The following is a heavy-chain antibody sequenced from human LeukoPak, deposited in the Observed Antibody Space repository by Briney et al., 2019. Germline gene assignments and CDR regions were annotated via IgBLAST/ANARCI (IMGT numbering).Heavy chain of an antibody. V-gene: IGHV3-23*01. CDR3: AKEGLYCSSTSCPDWIQLWLHYYYYYMDV. D-gene: IGHD2-2*01. Sequence: QSGRSLRLSCAASGFTFSNSAMSWVRQAPGKGLEWVSTLSGSGITTYYAASVKGPFTISRDNSKNTLYLQMNSLKAEDTAVYYCAKEGLYCSSTSCPDWIQLWLHYYYYYMDVWGKGTTVTVSS. J-gene: IGHJ6*03. CDR1: GFTFSNSA. CDR2: LSGSGITT.